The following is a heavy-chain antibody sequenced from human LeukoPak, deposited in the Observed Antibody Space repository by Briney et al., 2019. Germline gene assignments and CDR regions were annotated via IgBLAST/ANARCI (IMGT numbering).Heavy chain of an antibody. CDR3: ARDIATVTTSD. J-gene: IGHJ4*02. V-gene: IGHV3-7*01. Sequence: PGGSLRLSCAASGFTFSSYWMSWVRQAPGKGLEWVANIKQDGSEKYYVDSVRGRFTISRDNAKNSLYLQMNSLRAEDTAVYYCARDIATVTTSDWGQGTLVTVSS. D-gene: IGHD4-17*01. CDR1: GFTFSSYW. CDR2: IKQDGSEK.